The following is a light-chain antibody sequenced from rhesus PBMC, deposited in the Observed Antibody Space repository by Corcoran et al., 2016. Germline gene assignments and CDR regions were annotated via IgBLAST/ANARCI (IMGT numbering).Light chain of an antibody. J-gene: IGKJ3*01. Sequence: DIQMTQSPSSLSASVGDNVTITCRASQGVSSWLAWYQQKQRKAHKVLIFNASSLQSVVPSRVSGSGTGTDFTLTSSILQPEDFATYYCLQYTTTPFTFGPGTKLDIK. V-gene: IGKV1-21*01. CDR3: LQYTTTPFT. CDR1: QGVSSW. CDR2: NAS.